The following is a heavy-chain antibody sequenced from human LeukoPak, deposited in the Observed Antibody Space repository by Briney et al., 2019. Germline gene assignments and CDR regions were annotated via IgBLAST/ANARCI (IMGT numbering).Heavy chain of an antibody. V-gene: IGHV4-34*01. CDR3: ATKDDYGGNSGLPYDAFDI. Sequence: KSSETLSLTCAVYGGSFSGYYWSWIRQPPGKGLEWIGEINHSGSTNYNPSLKSRVTISVDTSKNQFSLKLSSVTAADTAVYYCATKDDYGGNSGLPYDAFDIWGQGTMVTVSS. J-gene: IGHJ3*02. CDR2: INHSGST. D-gene: IGHD4-17*01. CDR1: GGSFSGYY.